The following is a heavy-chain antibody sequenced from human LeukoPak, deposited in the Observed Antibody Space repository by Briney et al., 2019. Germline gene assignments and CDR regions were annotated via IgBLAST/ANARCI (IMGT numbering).Heavy chain of an antibody. J-gene: IGHJ6*02. CDR2: INAGNGNT. D-gene: IGHD2-15*01. V-gene: IGHV1-3*01. CDR1: GYTFTSYA. Sequence: ASVKVSCKASGYTFTSYAMHWVRQAPGQRLEWMGWINAGNGNTEYSQKFQGRVTITRDTSASTAYMELSSLRSEDTAVYYCARDKIGCSGGSCYPTGMDVWGQGTTVTVSS. CDR3: ARDKIGCSGGSCYPTGMDV.